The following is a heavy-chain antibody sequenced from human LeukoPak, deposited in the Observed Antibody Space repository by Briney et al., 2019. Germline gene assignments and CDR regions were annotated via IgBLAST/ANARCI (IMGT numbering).Heavy chain of an antibody. CDR1: GFTFSSSG. Sequence: GMSLRLSCAASGFTFSSSGMHWVRQAPGKGLEWVAIIWYDGSNKYYADSVKGQFSISRDNSKNTLYLQMESLRVEDTAVYYCARDRRTRSSSGWFFDPWGRGTLVTVSS. D-gene: IGHD6-6*01. CDR3: ARDRRTRSSSGWFFDP. V-gene: IGHV3-33*08. J-gene: IGHJ2*01. CDR2: IWYDGSNK.